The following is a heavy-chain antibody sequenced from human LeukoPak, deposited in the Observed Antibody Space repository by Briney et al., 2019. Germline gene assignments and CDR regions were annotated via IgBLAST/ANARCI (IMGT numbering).Heavy chain of an antibody. CDR2: IILILGIA. V-gene: IGHV1-69*04. D-gene: IGHD6-13*01. J-gene: IGHJ6*02. CDR3: ARAPAGSSSWYGMDV. Sequence: AAVKVSCKASGGTFSSYAISWVRQAPGQGLEWMGRIILILGIANYAQKFQGRVTITADKSTSTAYMELSSLRSDDTAVYYCARAPAGSSSWYGMDVWGQGTTVTVSS. CDR1: GGTFSSYA.